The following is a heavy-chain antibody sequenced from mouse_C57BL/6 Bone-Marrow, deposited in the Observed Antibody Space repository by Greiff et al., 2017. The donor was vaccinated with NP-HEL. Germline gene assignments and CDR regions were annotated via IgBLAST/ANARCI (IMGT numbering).Heavy chain of an antibody. V-gene: IGHV1-64*01. CDR1: GYTFTSYW. D-gene: IGHD1-1*01. Sequence: QVQLKQPGAELVKPGASVKLSCKASGYTFTSYWMHWVKQRPGQGLEWIGMIHPNSGSTNYNEKFKSKATLTVDKSSSTAYMQLSSLTSEDSAVYYCAGDYYGSSYDAMDYWGQGTSVTVSS. CDR3: AGDYYGSSYDAMDY. CDR2: IHPNSGST. J-gene: IGHJ4*01.